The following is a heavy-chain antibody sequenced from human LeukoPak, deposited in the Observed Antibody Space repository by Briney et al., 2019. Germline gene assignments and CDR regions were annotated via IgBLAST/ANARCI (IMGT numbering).Heavy chain of an antibody. CDR3: ARESETSGWYDY. D-gene: IGHD6-19*01. CDR2: ISGDGGST. J-gene: IGHJ4*02. V-gene: IGHV3-43*02. CDR1: GFAFSSYW. Sequence: RPGGSLRLSCAASGFAFSSYWMHWVRQVPGKGLVWVSLISGDGGSTFYADSVRGRFTISRDNTRKSLSLQMSSLRSEDTALYYCARESETSGWYDYWGQGTLVTVSS.